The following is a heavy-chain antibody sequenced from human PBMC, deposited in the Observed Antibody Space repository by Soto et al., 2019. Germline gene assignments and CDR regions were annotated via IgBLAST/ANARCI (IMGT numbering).Heavy chain of an antibody. J-gene: IGHJ6*02. CDR3: AXDQYDFRSGSYYYAMEV. CDR2: IYYTGST. D-gene: IGHD3-3*01. CDR1: GGSVSSESHY. V-gene: IGHV4-61*01. Sequence: SETLSLTCTVSGGSVSSESHYWSWIRQTPGKGVEWIGYIYYTGSTNYNPSLKGRVTMSVDTSRDQVSLRLRSVTRAGTAVYYCAXDQYDFRSGSYYYAMEVWGQGTKVTVSS.